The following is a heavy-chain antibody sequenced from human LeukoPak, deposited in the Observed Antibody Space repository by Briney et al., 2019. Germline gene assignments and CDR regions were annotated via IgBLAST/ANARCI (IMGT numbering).Heavy chain of an antibody. Sequence: SETLSLTCSVSGGSISGHYWSWIRQPPGKGLEWIGYIYHTGSTSYNPSLKSRVTVSVDTSKNQFSLKLSSVTAADTAVYYCAREACSSSFDPWGQGTLVTVSS. CDR1: GGSISGHY. D-gene: IGHD6-6*01. CDR3: AREACSSSFDP. CDR2: IYHTGST. J-gene: IGHJ5*02. V-gene: IGHV4-59*11.